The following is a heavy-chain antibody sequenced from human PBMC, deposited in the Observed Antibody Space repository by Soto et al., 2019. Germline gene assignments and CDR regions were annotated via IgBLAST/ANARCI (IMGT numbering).Heavy chain of an antibody. CDR1: GGTFSSYA. Sequence: SVKVSCKASGGTFSSYAISWVRQAPGQGLEWMGGIIPIFGTANYAQKFQGRVTITADESTSTAYMELSSLRSEDTAVYYCARTPSTITFGGVIDPYYYGMDVWGQGTTVTVSS. CDR3: ARTPSTITFGGVIDPYYYGMDV. J-gene: IGHJ6*02. D-gene: IGHD3-16*02. CDR2: IIPIFGTA. V-gene: IGHV1-69*13.